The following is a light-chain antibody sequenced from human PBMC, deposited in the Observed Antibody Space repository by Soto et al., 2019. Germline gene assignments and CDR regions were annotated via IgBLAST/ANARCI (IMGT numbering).Light chain of an antibody. CDR2: AAS. Sequence: DIQMTQSPSSLSASVGDRVTITCRASQSISSYLNWYQQKPGKAPKLLIYAASSLQSGVPSRFSGSGSGTDFTLTISSLQPEDFATYYCQQSYCTLGRTFGQGTKVEIK. J-gene: IGKJ1*01. CDR3: QQSYCTLGRT. V-gene: IGKV1-39*01. CDR1: QSISSY.